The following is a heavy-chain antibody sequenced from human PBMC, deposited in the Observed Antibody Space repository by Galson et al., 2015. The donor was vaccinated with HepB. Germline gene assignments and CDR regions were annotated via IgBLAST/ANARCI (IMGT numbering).Heavy chain of an antibody. V-gene: IGHV3-30*18. D-gene: IGHD3-16*01. CDR3: AKEYKVHFGAFDI. CDR1: GFTFSSYG. J-gene: IGHJ3*02. Sequence: SLRLSCAASGFTFSSYGMHWVRQTPGKGLEWVAVISYDGSNKYSTDSVKGRFTISRDNSKNTLYLQMNSLRAEDTAVYYCAKEYKVHFGAFDIWGQGTMVTVSS. CDR2: ISYDGSNK.